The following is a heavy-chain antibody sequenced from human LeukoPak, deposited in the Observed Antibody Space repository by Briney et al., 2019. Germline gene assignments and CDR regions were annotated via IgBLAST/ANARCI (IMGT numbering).Heavy chain of an antibody. V-gene: IGHV4-59*08. Sequence: SETLSLTCTVSGGSISSYYWSWIRQPPGKGLEWIGYIYYSGSTNYNPSLKSRVTISVDASKNQFSLKLSSVTAADTAVYYCARHIYGGMVRGVIPPHFDYWGQGTLVTVSS. CDR2: IYYSGST. CDR3: ARHIYGGMVRGVIPPHFDY. J-gene: IGHJ4*02. CDR1: GGSISSYY. D-gene: IGHD3-10*01.